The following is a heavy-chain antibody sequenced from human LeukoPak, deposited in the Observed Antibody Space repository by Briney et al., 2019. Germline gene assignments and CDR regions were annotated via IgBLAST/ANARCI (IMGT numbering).Heavy chain of an antibody. CDR2: IKSDVRST. Sequence: EGSLRLPCAASGFTFSTSWMHWVRQPPGKGLVWVARIKSDVRSTDYADSVKGRFTISRDDANDILYLQMNSLRAEDTAVYFCTAIRPDYWGQGTVVTVSS. CDR3: TAIRPDY. V-gene: IGHV3-74*01. CDR1: GFTFSTSW. J-gene: IGHJ4*02. D-gene: IGHD2-21*02.